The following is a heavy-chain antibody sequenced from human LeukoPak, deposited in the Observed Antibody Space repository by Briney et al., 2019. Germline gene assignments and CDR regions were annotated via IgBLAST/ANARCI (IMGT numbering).Heavy chain of an antibody. CDR1: GYTFTSYG. Sequence: GASVKVSCKASGYTFTSYGISWVRQAPGQVLEWMGWISAYNGNTNYAQKLQGRVTMTTDTSTSTAYMELRSLRSDDTAVYYCARVFPGGYSYGRHFDYWGQGTLVTVSS. V-gene: IGHV1-18*01. J-gene: IGHJ4*02. D-gene: IGHD5-18*01. CDR3: ARVFPGGYSYGRHFDY. CDR2: ISAYNGNT.